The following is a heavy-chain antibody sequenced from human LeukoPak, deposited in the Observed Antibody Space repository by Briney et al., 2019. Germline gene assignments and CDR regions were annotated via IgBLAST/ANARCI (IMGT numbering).Heavy chain of an antibody. CDR1: GYTFTSYY. CDR3: ARESVVGATNPDYYYGMDV. CDR2: INPSGGST. Sequence: GASGKVSCKAFGYTFTSYYMHWVRQAPGQGLEWMGIINPSGGSTSYAQRFQGRVTLTRDTSTSTVYMELSSLRSEDTAVYYCARESVVGATNPDYYYGMDVWGQGTTVTVSS. J-gene: IGHJ6*02. D-gene: IGHD1-26*01. V-gene: IGHV1-46*01.